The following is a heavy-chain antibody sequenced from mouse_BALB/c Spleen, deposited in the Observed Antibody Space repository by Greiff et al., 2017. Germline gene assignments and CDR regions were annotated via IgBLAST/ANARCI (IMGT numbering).Heavy chain of an antibody. Sequence: EVQLQESGPGLVKPSQSLSLTCSVTGYSITSGYYWNWIRQFPGNKLEWMGYISYDGSNNYNPSLKNRISITRDTSKNQFFLKLNSVTTEDTATYYCAREENDYDGFFDYWGQGTTLTVSS. CDR2: ISYDGSN. CDR1: GYSITSGYY. CDR3: AREENDYDGFFDY. D-gene: IGHD2-4*01. V-gene: IGHV3-6*02. J-gene: IGHJ2*01.